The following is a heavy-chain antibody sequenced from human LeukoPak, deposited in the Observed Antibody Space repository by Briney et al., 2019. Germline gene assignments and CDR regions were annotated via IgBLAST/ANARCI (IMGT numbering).Heavy chain of an antibody. J-gene: IGHJ5*01. D-gene: IGHD4-17*01. Sequence: SETLSLTCTVSGASVTATNYYWAWICQPPGKGLEWLGTVSYNDITYYNPSLLGRVAVSRGTSKTRFSLDLTSVTTEDTAVYFCARNLRGLPSDSWGRGILVTVTS. CDR3: ARNLRGLPSDS. CDR2: VSYNDIT. V-gene: IGHV4-39*01. CDR1: GASVTATNYY.